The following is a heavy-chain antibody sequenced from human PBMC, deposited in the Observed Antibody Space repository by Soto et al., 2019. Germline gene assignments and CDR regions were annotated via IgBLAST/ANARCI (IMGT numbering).Heavy chain of an antibody. CDR2: IYYSGST. CDR3: ARGIAAAGISGDYYYGMDV. Sequence: PSETLSLTCTVSGGSISSGGYYWSWIRQHPGKGLEWIGYIYYSGSTYYNPSLKSRVTISLDTSKNQFSLKLSSVTAADTAVYYCARGIAAAGISGDYYYGMDVWGQGTTVTVSS. CDR1: GGSISSGGYY. J-gene: IGHJ6*02. D-gene: IGHD6-13*01. V-gene: IGHV4-31*03.